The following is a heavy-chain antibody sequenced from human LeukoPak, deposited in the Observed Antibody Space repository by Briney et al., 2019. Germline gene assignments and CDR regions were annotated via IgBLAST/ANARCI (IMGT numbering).Heavy chain of an antibody. J-gene: IGHJ4*02. Sequence: GGSLRLSCAASGFTFSRFAMSWVRQAPGKGLEWVSGFSGSGGSTYYADSVKGRFTISRDNSKNTLYLQMNSLRAEDTAVYYCAKVDSGSYRYYFDYWGRGTLVTVSS. CDR1: GFTFSRFA. CDR2: FSGSGGST. V-gene: IGHV3-23*01. D-gene: IGHD1-26*01. CDR3: AKVDSGSYRYYFDY.